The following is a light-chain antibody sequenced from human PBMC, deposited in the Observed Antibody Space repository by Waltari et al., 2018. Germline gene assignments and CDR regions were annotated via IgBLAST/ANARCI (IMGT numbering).Light chain of an antibody. V-gene: IGKV3-20*01. CDR3: QQYGNSGS. CDR2: AAS. Sequence: EIVLTQSPGTLSLSPGETATLSCRDSQTVTRSYLTWYQHKPGQAPRLLIYAASSRASGVPDMFSGSVSETEFTLTISRLEPEDFAVYYCQQYGNSGSFGPGTTVDI. J-gene: IGKJ3*01. CDR1: QTVTRSY.